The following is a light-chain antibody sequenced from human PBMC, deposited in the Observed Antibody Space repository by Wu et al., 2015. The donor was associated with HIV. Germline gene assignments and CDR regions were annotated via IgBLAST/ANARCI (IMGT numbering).Light chain of an antibody. Sequence: IMMTQSPATLSVSPGQRVALSCRASQSITNNLAWYQHKPGQAPRLLIYGASTRATGVPARFSGSGSGTEFTLTITNMQPEDFAVYFCQQYNNWLSWTFGQGTKVGNQT. CDR2: GAS. J-gene: IGKJ1*01. CDR3: QQYNNWLSWT. CDR1: QSITNN. V-gene: IGKV3-15*01.